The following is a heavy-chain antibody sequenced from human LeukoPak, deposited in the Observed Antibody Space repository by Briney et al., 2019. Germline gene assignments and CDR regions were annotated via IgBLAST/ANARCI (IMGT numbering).Heavy chain of an antibody. D-gene: IGHD2-2*02. J-gene: IGHJ5*01. Sequence: ASVKVSCKCSGYDFIDHYIHWVRQAPGQGLEWMGWINPDTGGTKYFQNFQGRIIISSDTSISTVYMELTGLRSNDTATYYCGRGYTTNRWWLDPWGQGTLVIVSS. CDR3: GRGYTTNRWWLDP. CDR2: INPDTGGT. V-gene: IGHV1/OR15-1*04. CDR1: GYDFIDHY.